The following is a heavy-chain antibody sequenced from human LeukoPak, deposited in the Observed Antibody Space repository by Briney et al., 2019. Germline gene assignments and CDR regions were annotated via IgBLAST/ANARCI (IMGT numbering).Heavy chain of an antibody. CDR1: GYTFTSYD. V-gene: IGHV1-8*01. CDR3: VSDNGGPLIAVARFDY. CDR2: MNPNSGNT. Sequence: GASVKVSCKASGYTFTSYDINWVRQATGQGLEWMGWMNPNSGNTGYAQKFQGRVTMTRNTSISTAYMELSSLRSEDTAVYYCVSDNGGPLIAVARFDYWGQGTLVTVSS. D-gene: IGHD6-19*01. J-gene: IGHJ4*02.